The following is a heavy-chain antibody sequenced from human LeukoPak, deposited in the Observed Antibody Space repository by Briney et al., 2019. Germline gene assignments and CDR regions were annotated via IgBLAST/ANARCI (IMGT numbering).Heavy chain of an antibody. CDR1: GGTFSSYA. J-gene: IGHJ3*02. CDR3: AAVGAATGVAFDI. V-gene: IGHV1-69*05. CDR2: IIPIFGTA. D-gene: IGHD1-26*01. Sequence: SVKVSCKASGGTFSSYAISWVRQAPGQGLEWMGGIIPIFGTANYAQKFQERVTITRDMSTSTAYMELSSLRSEDTAVYYCAAVGAATGVAFDIWGQGTMVTVSS.